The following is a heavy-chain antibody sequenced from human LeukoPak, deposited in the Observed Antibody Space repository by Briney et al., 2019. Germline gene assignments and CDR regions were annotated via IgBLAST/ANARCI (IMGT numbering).Heavy chain of an antibody. CDR2: MYYSGST. CDR3: ARDGYDILTGYHNWFDP. CDR1: GGSISSSSYY. V-gene: IGHV4-39*07. Sequence: SETLSLTCTVSGGSISSSSYYWGWIRQPPGKGLEWIGSMYYSGSTYYNPSLKSRVTISVDTSKNQFSLKLSSVTAADTAVYYCARDGYDILTGYHNWFDPWGQGTLVTVSS. D-gene: IGHD3-9*01. J-gene: IGHJ5*02.